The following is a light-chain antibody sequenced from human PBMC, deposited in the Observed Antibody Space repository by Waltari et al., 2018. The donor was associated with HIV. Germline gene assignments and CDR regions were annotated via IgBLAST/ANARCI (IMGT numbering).Light chain of an antibody. CDR3: AAWTDSRYVV. CDR1: SSNIGSNF. CDR2: RNN. V-gene: IGLV1-47*01. J-gene: IGLJ2*01. Sequence: QSVLTQPPSASGAPGQRVTISCSGSSSNIGSNFVYWYQQLPGTATNLLMYRNNSRPSRMPHLYSGSTSGTSVSVAISGLGSEDEADYYCAAWTDSRYVVFGGGTKLTVL.